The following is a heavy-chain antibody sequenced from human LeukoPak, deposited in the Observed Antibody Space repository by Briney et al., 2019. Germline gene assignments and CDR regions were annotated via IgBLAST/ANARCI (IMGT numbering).Heavy chain of an antibody. J-gene: IGHJ3*02. CDR3: AKDRVAVATPLSAFDI. CDR2: ISWNSGSI. Sequence: GGSLRLSCSASAFTFYDYAMHWVRQAPGKGLEWCSGISWNSGSIGYAEYVKGRFTISRDNAKNSLYLQMNSLRAEDMALYYCAKDRVAVATPLSAFDIWGQGTMVTVSS. V-gene: IGHV3-9*03. D-gene: IGHD6-19*01. CDR1: AFTFYDYA.